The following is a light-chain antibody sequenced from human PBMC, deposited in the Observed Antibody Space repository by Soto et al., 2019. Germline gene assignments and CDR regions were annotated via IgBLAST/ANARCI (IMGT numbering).Light chain of an antibody. CDR2: WAS. CDR1: QGVLYSSSNKNY. CDR3: HQYYTTPWT. Sequence: DIVMTQSPDSLAVSLGERATINCKSSQGVLYSSSNKNYLAWYQQKPGQPPKALIYWASTRESGVPDRFSGSGSGTDFTLTISSLQAEDVALYYCHQYYTTPWTFDQGTKVEIK. V-gene: IGKV4-1*01. J-gene: IGKJ1*01.